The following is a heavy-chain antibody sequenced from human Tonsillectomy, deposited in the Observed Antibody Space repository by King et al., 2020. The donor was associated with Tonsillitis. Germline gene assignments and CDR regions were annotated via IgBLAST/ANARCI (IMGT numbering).Heavy chain of an antibody. CDR2: IKQDGSEK. Sequence: VQLVESGGGLVQPGGSLRLSCAASGFTFSSYWMSWVRQAPGKGLEWVANIKQDGSEKYYVDSVKGRFTISRDNAKNSLYLQMNSLRAEDTAVYYCARAPPRTYDSSGYLANWFDPWGQGTLVTVSS. J-gene: IGHJ5*02. D-gene: IGHD3-22*01. V-gene: IGHV3-7*03. CDR1: GFTFSSYW. CDR3: ARAPPRTYDSSGYLANWFDP.